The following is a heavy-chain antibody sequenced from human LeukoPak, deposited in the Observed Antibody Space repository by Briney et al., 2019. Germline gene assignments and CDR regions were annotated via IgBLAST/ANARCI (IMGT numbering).Heavy chain of an antibody. CDR2: IYYSGST. CDR3: ARERMVARGNFDY. Sequence: SETLSLTCTVSGGSIGSGNYYWSWIRQPPGKGLEWIGYIYYSGSTNYNPSLKSRVTISVDTSKNQFSLKLSSVTAADTAVYYCARERMVARGNFDYWGQGTLVTVSS. CDR1: GGSIGSGNYY. D-gene: IGHD2-15*01. V-gene: IGHV4-61*01. J-gene: IGHJ4*02.